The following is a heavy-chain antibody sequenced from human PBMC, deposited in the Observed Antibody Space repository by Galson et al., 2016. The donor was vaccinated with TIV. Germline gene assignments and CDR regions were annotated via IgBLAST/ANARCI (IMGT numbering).Heavy chain of an antibody. CDR3: ARDYPGHSGFDS. CDR1: GYTFTDYY. D-gene: IGHD5-12*01. V-gene: IGHV1-2*02. CDR2: INPKTGGT. J-gene: IGHJ4*02. Sequence: SVKVSCKASGYTFTDYYIHWVRQAPGQGLQWMGWINPKTGGTNYAQKFPGRVTMTRDTSIRTAYMEVGSLRSADTAVFFCARDYPGHSGFDSWGQGTLVTFSS.